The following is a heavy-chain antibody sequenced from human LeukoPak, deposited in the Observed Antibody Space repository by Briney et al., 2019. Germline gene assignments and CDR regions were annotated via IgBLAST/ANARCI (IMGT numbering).Heavy chain of an antibody. D-gene: IGHD3-22*01. Sequence: SVKVSCKASGGTFSSYAISWVRQAPGQGLEWMGRIIPILGIANYAQKFQGRVTITADKSTSTAYMELSSLRSEDTAVYYCARGPFTYYYDSSGYYLRDWGQGTLVTVSS. V-gene: IGHV1-69*04. CDR2: IIPILGIA. J-gene: IGHJ4*02. CDR1: GGTFSSYA. CDR3: ARGPFTYYYDSSGYYLRD.